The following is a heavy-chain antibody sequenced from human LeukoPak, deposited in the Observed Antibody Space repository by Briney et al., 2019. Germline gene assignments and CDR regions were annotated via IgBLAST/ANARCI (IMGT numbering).Heavy chain of an antibody. D-gene: IGHD3-3*01. J-gene: IGHJ3*02. CDR2: ISSSGSTI. CDR1: RFTFSNYA. V-gene: IGHV3-11*04. Sequence: GRSLRLSCAASRFTFSNYAMHWIRQAPGKGLEWVSYISSSGSTIYYADSVKGRFTISRDNAKNSLYLQMNSLRAEDTAVYYCARALRPGAFDIWGQGTMVTVSS. CDR3: ARALRPGAFDI.